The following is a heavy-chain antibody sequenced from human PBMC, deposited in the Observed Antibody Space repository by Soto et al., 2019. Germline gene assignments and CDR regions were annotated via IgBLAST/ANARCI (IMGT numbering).Heavy chain of an antibody. CDR2: ISYDGSNK. Sequence: QVQLVESGGGVVQPGRSLRLSCAASGFTFSSYAMHWVRQAPGKGLEWVAVISYDGSNKYYADSVKGRFTISRDNSKNTLYLQMNSLRAEDTAVYYCARGASYYDFWSGYYFNRHGDAFDIWGQGTMVTVSS. CDR1: GFTFSSYA. CDR3: ARGASYYDFWSGYYFNRHGDAFDI. V-gene: IGHV3-30-3*01. J-gene: IGHJ3*02. D-gene: IGHD3-3*01.